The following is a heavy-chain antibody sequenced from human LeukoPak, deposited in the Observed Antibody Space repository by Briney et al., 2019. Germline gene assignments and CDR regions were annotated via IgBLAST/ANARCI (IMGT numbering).Heavy chain of an antibody. Sequence: PSGSLRLSCAASGFTFEDYAMFWVRQAPGKVLEWVSGLSWDSQNISYAASVKGRFTISRDNAKNSLYLQMNSLRAEDTAFYYCARGNRDSSGFYFYYGMDVWGQGTTVTVSS. CDR1: GFTFEDYA. CDR3: ARGNRDSSGFYFYYGMDV. CDR2: LSWDSQNI. J-gene: IGHJ6*02. D-gene: IGHD6-19*01. V-gene: IGHV3-9*01.